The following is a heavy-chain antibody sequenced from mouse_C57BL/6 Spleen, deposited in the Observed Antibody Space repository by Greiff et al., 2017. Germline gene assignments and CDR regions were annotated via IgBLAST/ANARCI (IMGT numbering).Heavy chain of an antibody. CDR3: ACHLYDGYSDY. J-gene: IGHJ2*01. CDR2: INPYNGGT. V-gene: IGHV1-19*01. D-gene: IGHD2-3*01. Sequence: VQLQQSGPVPVKPGASVKMSCKASGYTFTDYYMNWVKQSHGKSLEWIGVINPYNGGTSYNQKFKGKATLTVDKSSSTAYMELNSLTSEDSAVYYCACHLYDGYSDYWGQGTTLTVSS. CDR1: GYTFTDYY.